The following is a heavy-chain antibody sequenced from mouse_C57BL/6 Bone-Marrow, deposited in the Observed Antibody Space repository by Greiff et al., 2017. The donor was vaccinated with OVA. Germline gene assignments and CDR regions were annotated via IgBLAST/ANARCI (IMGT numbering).Heavy chain of an antibody. CDR3: ARRSTILVDY. CDR2: IDPSDSYT. J-gene: IGHJ2*01. V-gene: IGHV1-69*01. D-gene: IGHD1-1*02. CDR1: GYTFTSYW. Sequence: VQLQQPGAELVMPGASVKLSCKASGYTFTSYWMHWVKQRPGQGLEWIGEIDPSDSYTNYNQKFKGKSTLTVDKSSSTAYMQLSSLTSEDSAVYYCARRSTILVDYWGQGTTLTVSS.